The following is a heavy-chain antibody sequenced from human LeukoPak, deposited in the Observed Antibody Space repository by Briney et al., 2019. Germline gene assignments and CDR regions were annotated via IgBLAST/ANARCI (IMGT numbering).Heavy chain of an antibody. V-gene: IGHV1-2*02. J-gene: IGHJ4*02. D-gene: IGHD1-26*01. CDR2: INPNSGGT. CDR3: ARDKPSFGSYFPSHFDY. Sequence: ASVKVSCKASGYTFTGYYMHWVRQAPGQGLEWMGWINPNSGGTNYAQKFQGRVTMTRDTSISTAYMELSRLRSDDTAVYYCARDKPSFGSYFPSHFDYWGQGTLVTVSS. CDR1: GYTFTGYY.